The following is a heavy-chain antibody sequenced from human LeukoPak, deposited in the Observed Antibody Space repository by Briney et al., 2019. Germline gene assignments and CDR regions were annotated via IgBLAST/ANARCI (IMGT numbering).Heavy chain of an antibody. CDR1: GASISNYF. D-gene: IGHD3-10*01. J-gene: IGHJ6*03. CDR2: IYTSGST. Sequence: SETLSLTCTVSGASISNYFWNWIRQPPGKGLEWIGYIYTSGSTNYNPSLKSRVTISVDTSKNQFSLKLSSVTAADTAVYYCARDLGYYASGTYARDYYYYMDVWGKGTTVTVSS. CDR3: ARDLGYYASGTYARDYYYYMDV. V-gene: IGHV4-4*09.